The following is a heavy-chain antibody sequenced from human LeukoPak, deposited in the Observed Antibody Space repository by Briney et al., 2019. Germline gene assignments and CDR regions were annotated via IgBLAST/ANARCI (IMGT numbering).Heavy chain of an antibody. CDR1: GFTFSSYA. D-gene: IGHD3-10*01. J-gene: IGHJ4*02. Sequence: GGSLRLSCAASGFTFSSYAMSWVRQAPGKGLEWISTISGSDDSTYYADSVKGRFSISRDNSKNTLYLQMNSLRVEDTAVYYCAKGPHFYGSGSSFFDYWGQGTLVTVSS. V-gene: IGHV3-23*01. CDR2: ISGSDDST. CDR3: AKGPHFYGSGSSFFDY.